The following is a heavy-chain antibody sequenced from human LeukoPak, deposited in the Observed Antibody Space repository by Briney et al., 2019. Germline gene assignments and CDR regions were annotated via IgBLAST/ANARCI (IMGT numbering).Heavy chain of an antibody. Sequence: SETLSLTCTVSGGSISSSSYYWGWIRQPPGKGLEWIGSIYYSGSTYYNPSLKSRVTISVDTSKNQFSLKLSSVTAADTAVYYCARVYCSSTSCYGYFDYWGHGTLVTVSS. CDR2: IYYSGST. CDR1: GGSISSSSYY. J-gene: IGHJ4*01. CDR3: ARVYCSSTSCYGYFDY. D-gene: IGHD2-2*01. V-gene: IGHV4-39*07.